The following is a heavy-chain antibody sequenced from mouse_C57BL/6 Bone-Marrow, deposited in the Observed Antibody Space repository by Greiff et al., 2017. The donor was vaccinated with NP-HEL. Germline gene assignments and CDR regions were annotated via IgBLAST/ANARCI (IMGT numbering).Heavy chain of an antibody. D-gene: IGHD1-1*01. CDR2: IDPENGDT. Sequence: VQLQQSGAELVRPGASVKLSCTASGFNIKDDYMHWVKQRPEQGLEWIGWIDPENGDTEYASKFHGKAPITADTSSNTAYLQLSSLTSEDTAVYYCTTIELRGYFDVWGTGTTVTVSS. J-gene: IGHJ1*03. CDR3: TTIELRGYFDV. CDR1: GFNIKDDY. V-gene: IGHV14-4*01.